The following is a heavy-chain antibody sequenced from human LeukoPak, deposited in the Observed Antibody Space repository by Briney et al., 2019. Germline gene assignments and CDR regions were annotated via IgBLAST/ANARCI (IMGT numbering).Heavy chain of an antibody. CDR1: GFTCSSYA. V-gene: IGHV3-30-3*01. CDR2: ISYDGSNK. Sequence: GGSLRRSCAASGFTCSSYAMHWVGQAPGKGLEWVAVISYDGSNKYYADSVKGRFTISRDNSKNTLYLQMNSLRAEDTAVYYCASHIAVAGGWFDPWGQGTLVTVSS. CDR3: ASHIAVAGGWFDP. J-gene: IGHJ5*02. D-gene: IGHD6-19*01.